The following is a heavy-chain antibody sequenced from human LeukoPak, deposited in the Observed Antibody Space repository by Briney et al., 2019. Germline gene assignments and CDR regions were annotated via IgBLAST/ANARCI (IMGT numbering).Heavy chain of an antibody. CDR3: AKPGLQLWLPAGFDY. J-gene: IGHJ4*02. CDR1: GFTFSSYG. V-gene: IGHV3-30*18. CDR2: ISYDGSNK. D-gene: IGHD5-18*01. Sequence: PGGSLRLSCAASGFTFSSYGMHWVRQAPGKGLEWVAVISYDGSNKYYADSVKGRFTISRDNSKNTLYLQMNSLRAEDTAVYYCAKPGLQLWLPAGFDYWGQGTLVTVSS.